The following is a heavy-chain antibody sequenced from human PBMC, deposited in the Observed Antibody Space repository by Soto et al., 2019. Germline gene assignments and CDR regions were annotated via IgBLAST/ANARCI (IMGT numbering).Heavy chain of an antibody. CDR2: IKSKTDGGTA. Sequence: EVQLVESGGGLVKPGVSLRLSCAASGFTFTNAWMNWVRQAPGKGLEWVGRIKSKTDGGTADYAAPVKGRFTISRDDSSTTLYLQMNSLKAEDTAVYYCTTRGVPAAAKGYYYSAMDVWGQGTTVTVSS. V-gene: IGHV3-15*07. D-gene: IGHD2-2*01. CDR3: TTRGVPAAAKGYYYSAMDV. CDR1: GFTFTNAW. J-gene: IGHJ6*02.